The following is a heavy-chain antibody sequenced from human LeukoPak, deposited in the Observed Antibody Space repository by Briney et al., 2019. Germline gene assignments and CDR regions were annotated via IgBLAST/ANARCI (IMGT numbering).Heavy chain of an antibody. D-gene: IGHD3-22*01. CDR2: INPSGGST. J-gene: IGHJ6*03. V-gene: IGHV1-46*01. CDR3: ARLNGYYDSSGYYYYYYMDV. Sequence: GASVKVSCKASGYTFTSYYMHWVRQAPGQGLEWMGIINPSGGSTSYAQKFQGRVTMTRDMSTSTVYMELSSLRSEDTAVYYCARLNGYYDSSGYYYYYYMDVWGKGTTVTISS. CDR1: GYTFTSYY.